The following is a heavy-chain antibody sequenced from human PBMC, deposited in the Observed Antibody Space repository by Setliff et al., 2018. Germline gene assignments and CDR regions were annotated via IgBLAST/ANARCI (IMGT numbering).Heavy chain of an antibody. CDR2: IYIGGSA. V-gene: IGHV4-4*07. CDR3: ARDLGHGGDSDY. Sequence: PSETLSLTCTVSGGSISSYYWSWIRQPAGKGLEWIGHIYIGGSANYNPSLKCRVTMSIGTSKNQFSLKLNSVTAADMAVYYCARDLGHGGDSDYWGQGTLVTVSS. J-gene: IGHJ4*02. CDR1: GGSISSYY. D-gene: IGHD2-21*02.